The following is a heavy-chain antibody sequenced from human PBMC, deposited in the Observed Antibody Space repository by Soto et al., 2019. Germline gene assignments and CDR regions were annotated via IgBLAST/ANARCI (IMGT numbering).Heavy chain of an antibody. Sequence: SETLSLTCTVSGGSISSYYWSWIRQPPGKGLEWIGYIYYSGSTNYNPSLKSRVTISVDTSKNQFSLKLSSVTAADTAVYYCARARGRGMRPISSPITMVRGVMGYYYMDVWGKGTTVTVSS. CDR1: GGSISSYY. J-gene: IGHJ6*03. D-gene: IGHD3-10*01. CDR3: ARARGRGMRPISSPITMVRGVMGYYYMDV. V-gene: IGHV4-59*01. CDR2: IYYSGST.